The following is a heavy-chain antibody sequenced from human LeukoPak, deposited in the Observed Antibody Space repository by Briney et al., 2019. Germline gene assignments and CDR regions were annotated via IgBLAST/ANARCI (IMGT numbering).Heavy chain of an antibody. J-gene: IGHJ4*02. CDR2: IYYSGST. Sequence: SETLSLTCTVSGGSISSYYWSWIRQPPGKGLEWIGYIYYSGSTNYNPSLKSRVTISVDTSKNQFSLKLSSVTAADTAVYYCAREVWFGELVYWGQGTLVTVSS. V-gene: IGHV4-59*12. CDR1: GGSISSYY. CDR3: AREVWFGELVY. D-gene: IGHD3-10*01.